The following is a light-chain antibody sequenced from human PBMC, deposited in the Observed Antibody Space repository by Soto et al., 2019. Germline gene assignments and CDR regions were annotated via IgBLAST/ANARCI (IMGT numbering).Light chain of an antibody. J-gene: IGLJ1*01. CDR3: SSFTTSSTYV. CDR2: DVG. V-gene: IGLV2-18*02. CDR1: SSDVGSYNR. Sequence: ELTKPASGNGSPGQSVAISCTGTSSDVGSYNRVSWYQHPPGTGPKLMIYDVGDRPSGVPDRFAVSKSGNKARLTISGHEAEYEASYYCSSFTTSSTYVSGFVTKV.